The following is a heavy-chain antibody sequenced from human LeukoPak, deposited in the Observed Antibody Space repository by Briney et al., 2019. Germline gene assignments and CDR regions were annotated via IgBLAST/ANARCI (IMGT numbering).Heavy chain of an antibody. Sequence: GESLKISCKGSGYSFTSYWIGWVRQMPGKGLEWMGIIYPGDSDTRYSPSFQGQVTISADKSISTAYLQWSSLKASDTAMYYCARLSEEPYYYDSSGRYYFDYWGQGTLVTVSS. V-gene: IGHV5-51*01. CDR1: GYSFTSYW. CDR2: IYPGDSDT. D-gene: IGHD3-22*01. CDR3: ARLSEEPYYYDSSGRYYFDY. J-gene: IGHJ4*02.